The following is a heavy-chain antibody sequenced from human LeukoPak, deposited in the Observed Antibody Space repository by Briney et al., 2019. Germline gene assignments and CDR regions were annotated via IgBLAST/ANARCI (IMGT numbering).Heavy chain of an antibody. CDR1: GYTFTSYG. Sequence: GASVKVSCKASGYTFTSYGISWVRQAPGQGLEWMGWISAYNGNTNYAQKLQRRVTMTTDTSTSTAYMELRSLRSDDTAVYYCARGLTYYYDSSGYSADAFDIWGQGTMVTVSS. J-gene: IGHJ3*02. CDR2: ISAYNGNT. D-gene: IGHD3-22*01. CDR3: ARGLTYYYDSSGYSADAFDI. V-gene: IGHV1-18*01.